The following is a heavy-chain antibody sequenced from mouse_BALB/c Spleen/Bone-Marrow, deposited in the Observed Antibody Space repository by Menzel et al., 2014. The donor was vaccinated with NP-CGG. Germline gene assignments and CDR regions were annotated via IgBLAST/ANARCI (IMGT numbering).Heavy chain of an antibody. CDR3: SSYAMDY. CDR2: IDPANGNT. Sequence: EVQLQQSGAELVKPGASVKLSCTASGFNIKDTYMHWVKQRPEQGLEWIGRIDPANGNTKYDPKFQGKATITADTSSNTAYLQLSSLTSGDTAVYYGSSYAMDYWGQGTSVTVSS. CDR1: GFNIKDTY. J-gene: IGHJ4*01. V-gene: IGHV14-3*02.